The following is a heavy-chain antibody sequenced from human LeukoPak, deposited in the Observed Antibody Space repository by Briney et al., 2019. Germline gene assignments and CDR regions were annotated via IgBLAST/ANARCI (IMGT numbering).Heavy chain of an antibody. CDR1: GGSISSSSYY. J-gene: IGHJ4*02. CDR3: ARRATMVRGVIMPFDY. CDR2: INHSGST. Sequence: SETLSLTCTVSGGSISSSSYYWGWIRQPPGTGLEWIGEINHSGSTNYNPSLKSRVTISVDTSKNQFSLKLSSVTAADTAVYYCARRATMVRGVIMPFDYWGQGTLVTVSS. D-gene: IGHD3-10*01. V-gene: IGHV4-39*01.